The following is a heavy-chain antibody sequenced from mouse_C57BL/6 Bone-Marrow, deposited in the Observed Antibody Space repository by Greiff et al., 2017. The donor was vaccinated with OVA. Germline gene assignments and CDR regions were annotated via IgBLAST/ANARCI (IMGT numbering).Heavy chain of an antibody. D-gene: IGHD1-1*01. Sequence: EVQVVESEGGLVQPGSSMKLSCTASGFTFSDYYMAWVRQVPEKGLEWVANINSDGSSTYYVDSLKSRFIISRDNAKNILYLQLSSLKSEDTATDYCARWDYYGSRGYFDVWGTGTTVTVSS. V-gene: IGHV5-16*01. CDR3: ARWDYYGSRGYFDV. CDR2: INSDGSST. J-gene: IGHJ1*03. CDR1: GFTFSDYY.